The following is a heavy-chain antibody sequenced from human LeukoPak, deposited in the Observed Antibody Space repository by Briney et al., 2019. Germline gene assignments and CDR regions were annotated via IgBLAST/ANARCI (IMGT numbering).Heavy chain of an antibody. CDR3: ARVRLGHHDSSGYYLWAFDI. CDR2: IYTSGST. CDR1: GGSISSGSYY. J-gene: IGHJ3*02. D-gene: IGHD3-22*01. V-gene: IGHV4-61*02. Sequence: PSETLSLTCTVSGGSISSGSYYWSWIRQPAGTGLEWIGRIYTSGSTNYNPSLKSRVTISVDTSKNQISLKLTSVTAADTAVYFCARVRLGHHDSSGYYLWAFDIWGQGTMVTVSS.